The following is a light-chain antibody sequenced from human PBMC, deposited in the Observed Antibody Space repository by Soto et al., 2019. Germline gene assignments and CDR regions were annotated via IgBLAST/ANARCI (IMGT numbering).Light chain of an antibody. Sequence: QLVLTQPPSTSGTPGQKVIISCSGSSSNIGGNTVNWYQHLPGTAPQLLIFYNNQRPSGVPDRFSGSKSGTSASLAISGLQPEDEADYYCAAWDDSLNGVIFGAGTKLTVL. CDR1: SSNIGGNT. CDR2: YNN. CDR3: AAWDDSLNGVI. J-gene: IGLJ2*01. V-gene: IGLV1-44*01.